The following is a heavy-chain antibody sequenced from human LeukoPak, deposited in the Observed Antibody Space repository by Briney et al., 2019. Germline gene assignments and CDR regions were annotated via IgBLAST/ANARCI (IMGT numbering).Heavy chain of an antibody. Sequence: GGSLRLSCAASRFTFSSYWMSWVRQAPGKGLEWVANINQDGSEKYYVDSVKGRFTISRDNSKNTLYLQMNSLRPEDTAVYYCAKPHFDYWGQGTLVTVSS. CDR3: AKPHFDY. J-gene: IGHJ4*02. CDR1: RFTFSSYW. V-gene: IGHV3-7*01. CDR2: INQDGSEK.